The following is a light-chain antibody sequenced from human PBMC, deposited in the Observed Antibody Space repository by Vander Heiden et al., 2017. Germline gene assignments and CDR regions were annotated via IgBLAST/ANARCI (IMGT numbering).Light chain of an antibody. CDR2: KVS. Sequence: DVVTTQSPLSSPVTLGQPAAISCRSSQSLVYSDGNTYLNWCQQRPGQSPRRLIYKVSTRESGVPDRFSGSGSGTDFTLKISRVEPEDVGVYYCMQGKHRPPWTFGQGTKVEIK. CDR3: MQGKHRPPWT. CDR1: QSLVYSDGNTY. V-gene: IGKV2-30*01. J-gene: IGKJ1*01.